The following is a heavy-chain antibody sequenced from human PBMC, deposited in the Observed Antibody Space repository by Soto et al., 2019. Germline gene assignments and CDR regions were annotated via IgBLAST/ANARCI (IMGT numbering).Heavy chain of an antibody. V-gene: IGHV3-21*01. D-gene: IGHD3-3*01. J-gene: IGHJ6*03. CDR1: EFTFSTYS. CDR3: ARGGPGSGYSGYYYMDV. Sequence: ESGGGLVKPGGSLRLSCAASEFTFSTYSMNWVRQAPGKGLEWVSSISSSSSYIYYADSLKGRFTISRDNAKNSLSLQMNSLRAEDTAVYYCARGGPGSGYSGYYYMDVWGKGTTVTVSS. CDR2: ISSSSSYI.